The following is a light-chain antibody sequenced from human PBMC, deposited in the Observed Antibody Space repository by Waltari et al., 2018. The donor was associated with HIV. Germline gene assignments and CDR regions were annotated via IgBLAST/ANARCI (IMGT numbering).Light chain of an antibody. CDR1: PSVSSY. V-gene: IGKV3-11*01. CDR2: DAS. Sequence: EIVLTQSPATLSLSPGERATLSCRASPSVSSYLAWYQQKPGQAPWLLIYDASNRATGIPARFSGSGSGTDFTLTISSLEPEDFAVYYCQQRSNWSWTFGQGTKVEIK. J-gene: IGKJ1*01. CDR3: QQRSNWSWT.